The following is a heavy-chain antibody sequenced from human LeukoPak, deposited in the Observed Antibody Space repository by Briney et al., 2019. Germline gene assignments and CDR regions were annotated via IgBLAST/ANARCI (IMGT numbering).Heavy chain of an antibody. CDR3: ARDSQVYDSSGCYFGFDY. D-gene: IGHD3-22*01. CDR1: GGSISSGSYY. Sequence: SQTLSLTRTVSGGSISSGSYYWSWIRQPAGKGLEWIGRIYTSGSTNYNPSLKSRVTISVDTSKNQFSLKLSSVTAADTAVYYCARDSQVYDSSGCYFGFDYWGQGTLVTVSS. J-gene: IGHJ4*02. CDR2: IYTSGST. V-gene: IGHV4-61*02.